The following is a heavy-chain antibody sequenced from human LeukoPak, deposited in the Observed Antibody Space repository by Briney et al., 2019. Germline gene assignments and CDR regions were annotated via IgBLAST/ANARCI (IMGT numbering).Heavy chain of an antibody. J-gene: IGHJ6*03. CDR3: TRGSIAYYYMDV. V-gene: IGHV4-59*01. D-gene: IGHD3-22*01. CDR1: GGSISSYY. Sequence: SETLSLTCTVSGGSISSYYWSWIRQPPGKGLEWIGNIYYSGSTNYNPSLKSRVTISVDTSKNQFSLKLSSVTAADTAVYYCTRGSIAYYYMDVWGKGTTVIISS. CDR2: IYYSGST.